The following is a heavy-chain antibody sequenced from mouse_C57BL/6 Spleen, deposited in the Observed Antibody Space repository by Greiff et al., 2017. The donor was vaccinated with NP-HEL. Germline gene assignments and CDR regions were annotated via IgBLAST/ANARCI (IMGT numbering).Heavy chain of an antibody. D-gene: IGHD2-3*01. Sequence: VQLKESGGDLVKPGGSLKLSCAASGFTFSSYGMSWVRQTPDKRLEWVATISSGGSYTYYPDSVKGRFTISRDKAKNTLYLQMSSLKSEDTAMYYCARQYDGYYSASWGQGPLVTVSA. J-gene: IGHJ3*01. CDR3: ARQYDGYYSAS. CDR1: GFTFSSYG. V-gene: IGHV5-6*01. CDR2: ISSGGSYT.